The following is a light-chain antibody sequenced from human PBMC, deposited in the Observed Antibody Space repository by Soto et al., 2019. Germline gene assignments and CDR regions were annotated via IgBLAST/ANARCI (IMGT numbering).Light chain of an antibody. CDR3: QKYNTAPGT. CDR2: AAS. V-gene: IGKV1-27*01. Sequence: DIQMTQSPSSLSASVGDRANITCRASQGIYIYLAWYQQKPGKIPKVHIYAASTLQSGVPYRFSGSGSGTDFTLTISSLQPEAGATYYCQKYNTAPGTFGQGTRVEIK. J-gene: IGKJ1*01. CDR1: QGIYIY.